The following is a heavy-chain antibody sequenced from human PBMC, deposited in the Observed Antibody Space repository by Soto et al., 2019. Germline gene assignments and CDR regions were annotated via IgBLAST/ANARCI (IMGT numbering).Heavy chain of an antibody. CDR2: IFYAGNT. Sequence: SDTLSLTRHVSGDSISRSPSYWAWFRQPPGKELEWIANIFYAGNTYYNPSLKSRVTVSVDTSKNQFSLKLDSVTAADTAVYYCARQAGAAGIDLWFDPWGEGTRVTVSS. CDR3: ARQAGAAGIDLWFDP. V-gene: IGHV4-39*01. J-gene: IGHJ5*02. CDR1: GDSISRSPSY. D-gene: IGHD6-13*01.